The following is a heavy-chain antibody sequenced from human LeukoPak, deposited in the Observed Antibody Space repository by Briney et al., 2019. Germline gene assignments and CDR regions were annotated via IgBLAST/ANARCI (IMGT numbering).Heavy chain of an antibody. CDR1: GGSISSGGYY. D-gene: IGHD3-10*01. CDR2: IYYSGST. J-gene: IGHJ5*02. Sequence: SQTLSLTCTVSGGSISSGGYYWSWIRQHPGKGLEWNGYIYYSGSTYYNPSLKSRVTISVDTSKNQFSLKLSSVTAADTAVYYCGRGSGDFGELLSWFDPWAQETLVTVSS. V-gene: IGHV4-31*03. CDR3: GRGSGDFGELLSWFDP.